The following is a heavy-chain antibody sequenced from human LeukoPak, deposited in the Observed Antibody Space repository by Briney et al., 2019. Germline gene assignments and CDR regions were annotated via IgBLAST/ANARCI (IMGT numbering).Heavy chain of an antibody. Sequence: PGGSLRLSCAASGFTFSSYAMSWVRQAPGKGLEWVSAISGSGGSTYYADSVKGRFTISRDNSKNTLYLQMNSLRAEDTAVYYCXXXXXQLWLPYYFDYWGQGTLVTVSS. CDR1: GFTFSSYA. V-gene: IGHV3-23*01. CDR3: XXXXXQLWLPYYFDY. J-gene: IGHJ4*02. D-gene: IGHD5-18*01. CDR2: ISGSGGST.